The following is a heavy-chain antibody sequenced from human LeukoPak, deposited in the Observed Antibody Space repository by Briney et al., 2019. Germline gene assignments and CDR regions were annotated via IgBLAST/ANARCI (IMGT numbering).Heavy chain of an antibody. CDR1: GGTFSSYA. V-gene: IGHV1-69*13. CDR2: IIPIFGTA. Sequence: SVKVSCKASGGTFSSYAISWVRQAPGQGLEWMGGIIPIFGTANYAQKFQGRVTITADESTSTAYMEMSSLRSEDTAVYYCESEAHPYCTNGVCYTGFDYWGQGTLVTVSS. D-gene: IGHD2-8*01. J-gene: IGHJ4*02. CDR3: ESEAHPYCTNGVCYTGFDY.